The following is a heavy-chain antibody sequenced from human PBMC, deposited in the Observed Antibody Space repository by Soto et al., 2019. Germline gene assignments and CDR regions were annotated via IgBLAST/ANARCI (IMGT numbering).Heavy chain of an antibody. CDR1: DFTFSTYA. V-gene: IGHV3-23*01. CDR3: AKQGRGGPHFYYTYMDF. J-gene: IGHJ6*03. D-gene: IGHD1-26*01. CDR2: ITGGGGST. Sequence: EVHLLESGGGLVHLGGSLRLSCVASDFTFSTYAMTWVRQAPGKGLEWVSTITGGGGSTYYTDSVRGRFTISRDNSRNTLYLQMNNLRAEDTALYYCAKQGRGGPHFYYTYMDFWGKGTTVTVSS.